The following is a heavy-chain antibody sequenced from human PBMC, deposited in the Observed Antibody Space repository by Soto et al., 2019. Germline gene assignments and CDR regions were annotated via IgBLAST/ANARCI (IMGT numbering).Heavy chain of an antibody. V-gene: IGHV3-23*01. J-gene: IGHJ3*02. D-gene: IGHD3-22*01. CDR3: ATATMLEVLGLPNSRPFEI. CDR1: GFSFSVYT. Sequence: EVQLLESGGGLVQPGGSLRLSCPASGFSFSVYTMSWVLQAPGKGLEWVSGISGSGDRTNYADSVKGRFTISRDNSKKTLYLQVDSLRAEVTDVDYCATATMLEVLGLPNSRPFEIWGQGTMVTVSS. CDR2: ISGSGDRT.